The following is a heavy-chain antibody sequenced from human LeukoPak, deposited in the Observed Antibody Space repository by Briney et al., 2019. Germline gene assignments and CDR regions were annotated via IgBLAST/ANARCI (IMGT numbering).Heavy chain of an antibody. CDR1: GYTFTSYD. Sequence: ASVKVSCKASGYTFTSYDINWVRQAPGQGLEWMGWMNPNSGNTGYAQKFQGRVTMTRNTSISTAYMELSSLRSEDTAVYYCARQQWLVKSYNWFDPWGQGTLVTVSS. V-gene: IGHV1-8*02. J-gene: IGHJ5*02. CDR3: ARQQWLVKSYNWFDP. CDR2: MNPNSGNT. D-gene: IGHD6-19*01.